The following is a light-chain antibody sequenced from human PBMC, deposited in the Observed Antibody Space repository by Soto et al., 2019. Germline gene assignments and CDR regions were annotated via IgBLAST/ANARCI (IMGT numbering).Light chain of an antibody. V-gene: IGKV3-15*01. Sequence: EIVLTQSPATLSLSPGERATLSCRASQSVHNYLAWFQQKPGQAPRLLIYDASNRATGIPARFSGSGSGTEFTLTISSLQSEDIAVYYCEQYNIWPWTFGQGTKV. CDR3: EQYNIWPWT. CDR1: QSVHNY. CDR2: DAS. J-gene: IGKJ1*01.